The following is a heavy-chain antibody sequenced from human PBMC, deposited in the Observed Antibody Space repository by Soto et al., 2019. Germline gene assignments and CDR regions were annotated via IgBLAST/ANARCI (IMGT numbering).Heavy chain of an antibody. D-gene: IGHD3-9*01. CDR2: ISYDGSTI. CDR3: ARAPAPILTGYYLDY. J-gene: IGHJ4*02. CDR1: GFTFSSHA. V-gene: IGHV3-30*04. Sequence: GGSLRPSCPASGFTFSSHAMHWVRQAPGKGLEWVAVISYDGSTIYYADSVKGRFTISRDNAKNSLYLQMNSLRAEDTAVYYCARAPAPILTGYYLDYWGQGTLVTVSS.